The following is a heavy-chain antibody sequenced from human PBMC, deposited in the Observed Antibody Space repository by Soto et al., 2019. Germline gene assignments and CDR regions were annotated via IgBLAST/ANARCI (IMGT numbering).Heavy chain of an antibody. Sequence: GGSLRLSCAASGFTFSSAWMSWVRQAPGKGLEWVGRIKSKTDGGTTDYAAPVKGRFTISRDDSKNTLYLQMNSLKTEDTAMYYCTTDSRFLEWSSYHYGMDVWGQGTTVTVSS. V-gene: IGHV3-15*01. CDR2: IKSKTDGGTT. CDR1: GFTFSSAW. J-gene: IGHJ6*02. D-gene: IGHD3-3*01. CDR3: TTDSRFLEWSSYHYGMDV.